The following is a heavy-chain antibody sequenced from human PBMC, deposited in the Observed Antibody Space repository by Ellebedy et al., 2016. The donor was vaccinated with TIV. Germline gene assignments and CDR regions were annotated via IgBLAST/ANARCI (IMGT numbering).Heavy chain of an antibody. J-gene: IGHJ6*02. Sequence: AASVKVSCKASGYTFTGHYIYWVRQAPGQGLEWMGWINPNSGGTKYTQKFQGRVTMTRDTSISTAYMELSSLRSEDTAVYYCARKSPDSYYYAMDVWGQGTTVTVSS. CDR1: GYTFTGHY. CDR3: ARKSPDSYYYAMDV. CDR2: INPNSGGT. V-gene: IGHV1-2*02.